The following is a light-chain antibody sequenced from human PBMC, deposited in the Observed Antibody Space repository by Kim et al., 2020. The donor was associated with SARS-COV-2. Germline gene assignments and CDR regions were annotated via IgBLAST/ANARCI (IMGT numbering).Light chain of an antibody. Sequence: SSELTQDPAVYVALGQTVRITCHGDSLRSYYASWYQQKPGQAPVLVIYGKNNRPSGIPDRFSGSSSGNTASLTITGAQAEDEADYYCNSRDSSGNHYVFGTGTKVTVL. CDR2: GKN. J-gene: IGLJ1*01. CDR1: SLRSYY. V-gene: IGLV3-19*01. CDR3: NSRDSSGNHYV.